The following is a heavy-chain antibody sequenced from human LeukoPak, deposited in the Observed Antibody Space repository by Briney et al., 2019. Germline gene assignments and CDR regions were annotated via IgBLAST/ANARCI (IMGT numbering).Heavy chain of an antibody. CDR3: ARELRFCEAYYYYYMDV. Sequence: SVKVSCKASGGTFSSYTISWVRQAPGQGLEWMGRIIPILGIANYAQKFQGRVTITADKSTSTAYMELSSLRSEDTAVYYCARELRFCEAYYYYYMDVWGKGTTVTDSS. D-gene: IGHD3-3*01. CDR1: GGTFSSYT. CDR2: IIPILGIA. J-gene: IGHJ6*03. V-gene: IGHV1-69*04.